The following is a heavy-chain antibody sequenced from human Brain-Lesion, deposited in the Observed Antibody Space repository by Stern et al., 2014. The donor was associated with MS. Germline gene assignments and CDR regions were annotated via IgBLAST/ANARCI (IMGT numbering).Heavy chain of an antibody. Sequence: MNLVQSGAKVKKPGESLKMSCKGSGYSFTTYWIGVGRLLPAQGLAWMGIIYPGDSDTRYSPSFQGQVTISADKSISTAYLQWSSLKASDTAMYYCATPAAGGSIDYWGQGTLVTVSS. CDR2: IYPGDSDT. D-gene: IGHD6-13*01. CDR1: GYSFTTYW. J-gene: IGHJ4*02. CDR3: ATPAAGGSIDY. V-gene: IGHV5-51*01.